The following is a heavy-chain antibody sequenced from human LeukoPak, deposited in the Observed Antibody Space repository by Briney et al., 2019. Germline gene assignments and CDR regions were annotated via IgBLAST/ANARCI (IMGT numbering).Heavy chain of an antibody. D-gene: IGHD6-13*01. CDR2: ISSSGSTI. Sequence: GGXLRLSCAVSGFTFSDYYMSWIRQAPGKGLEWVSYISSSGSTIYYADSVKGRFTISRDNAKNSVYLQMNSLRAEDTAVYFCVTEYWYRFDYWGQGLLLTVSS. CDR1: GFTFSDYY. V-gene: IGHV3-11*04. CDR3: VTEYWYRFDY. J-gene: IGHJ4*02.